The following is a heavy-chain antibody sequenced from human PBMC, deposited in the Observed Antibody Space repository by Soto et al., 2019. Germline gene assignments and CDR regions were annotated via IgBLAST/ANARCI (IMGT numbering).Heavy chain of an antibody. CDR2: IYWDDDK. CDR3: AHRAVLCSGGTCYSHPFDS. D-gene: IGHD2-15*01. CDR1: GFSFNTTGVG. Sequence: QITLKESGPTLVKPTQTLTLTCTFSGFSFNTTGVGVGWIRQPPGKALEWLAIIYWDDDKRYSPSLKSRLTITNDTSKTQVVRRVTNMDPVDTATYYCAHRAVLCSGGTCYSHPFDSWGQGTLVTVSS. V-gene: IGHV2-5*02. J-gene: IGHJ4*02.